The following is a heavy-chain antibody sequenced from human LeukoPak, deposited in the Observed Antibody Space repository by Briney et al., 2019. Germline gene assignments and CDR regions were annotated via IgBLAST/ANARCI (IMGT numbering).Heavy chain of an antibody. D-gene: IGHD3/OR15-3a*01. CDR1: GFTVSSNY. CDR2: IYGSGST. Sequence: PGGSLGLSCAASGFTVSSNYMSWARQAPGKGLEWVSVIYGSGSTYYTDSVKGRFTISRDSSKNTLYLQVNSLRVEDTAIYYCAKEGRVSRDWFFDYWGQGTLVTVSS. V-gene: IGHV3-53*01. CDR3: AKEGRVSRDWFFDY. J-gene: IGHJ4*02.